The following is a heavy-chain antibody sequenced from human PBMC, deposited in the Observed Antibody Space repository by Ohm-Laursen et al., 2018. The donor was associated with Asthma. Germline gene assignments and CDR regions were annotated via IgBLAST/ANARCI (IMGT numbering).Heavy chain of an antibody. CDR2: IYYSGST. CDR3: ARDPES. Sequence: TLSLTCTVSGVSVSSGSYYWNWIRQPPGKGLEWIGYIYYSGSTNYNPSLKSRVTISVDTSKNQFSLKLSSVTAADTAVYYCARDPESWGQGTLVTVSS. V-gene: IGHV4-61*01. CDR1: GVSVSSGSYY. J-gene: IGHJ5*02.